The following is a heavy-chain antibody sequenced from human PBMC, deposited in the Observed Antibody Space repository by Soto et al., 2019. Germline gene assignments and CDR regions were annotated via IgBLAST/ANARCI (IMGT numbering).Heavy chain of an antibody. D-gene: IGHD2-21*02. CDR3: ARNYGGNSERDYYYGMDD. J-gene: IGHJ6*02. Sequence: ETLSLTCAVYGGSFSGYYWSWIRQPPGKGLEWIGEINHSGSTNYNPSLKSRVTISVDTSKNQFSLKLSSVTAADTAVYYCARNYGGNSERDYYYGMDDWGQGTTVTVSS. CDR2: INHSGST. V-gene: IGHV4-34*01. CDR1: GGSFSGYY.